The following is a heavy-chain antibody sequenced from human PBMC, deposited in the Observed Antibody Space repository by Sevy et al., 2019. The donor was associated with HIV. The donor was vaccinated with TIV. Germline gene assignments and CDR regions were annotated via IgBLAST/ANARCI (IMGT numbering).Heavy chain of an antibody. J-gene: IGHJ4*02. Sequence: GGSLRLSCAASGFTFSSYSMNWVRQAPGKGLEWVSYISRSSSTIYYADSVKGRFTISRDNAKNSLYLQMNSLRDEDTAVYYCARERKMYDSSCYYFHFDYWGQGTLVTVSS. CDR2: ISRSSSTI. V-gene: IGHV3-48*02. D-gene: IGHD3-22*01. CDR1: GFTFSSYS. CDR3: ARERKMYDSSCYYFHFDY.